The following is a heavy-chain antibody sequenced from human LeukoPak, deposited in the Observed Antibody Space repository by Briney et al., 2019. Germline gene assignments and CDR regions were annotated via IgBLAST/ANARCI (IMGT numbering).Heavy chain of an antibody. CDR3: ARDGVPDTAVAPGNY. J-gene: IGHJ4*02. D-gene: IGHD5-18*01. CDR1: GYTFTGYY. V-gene: IGHV1-2*02. CDR2: INPNSGGT. Sequence: ASVKVSCKASGYTFTGYYMHWVRQAPGQGLEWMGWINPNSGGTNYAQKFQGRVTMTRDTSISTAYMELSRLRSDDTAVYYCARDGVPDTAVAPGNYWGQGTLVTVSS.